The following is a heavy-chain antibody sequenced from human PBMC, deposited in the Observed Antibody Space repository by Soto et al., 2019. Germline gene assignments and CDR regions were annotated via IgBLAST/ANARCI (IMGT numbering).Heavy chain of an antibody. J-gene: IGHJ4*02. Sequence: EVQVVESGGGLVQPGGSLKLSCAASGLTFSGSAMHWVRQASGKGLEWVGRIRSKANSYATAYAASVKGRFTISRDDSKNTAYLQMNSLKAEDTAVFYCSSGGSGQTNDYWGQGTLVTVSS. V-gene: IGHV3-73*02. D-gene: IGHD3-10*01. CDR2: IRSKANSYAT. CDR1: GLTFSGSA. CDR3: SSGGSGQTNDY.